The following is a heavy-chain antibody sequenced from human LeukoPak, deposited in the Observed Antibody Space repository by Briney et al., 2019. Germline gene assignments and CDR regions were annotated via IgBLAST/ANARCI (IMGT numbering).Heavy chain of an antibody. CDR2: IRFDGNKK. CDR1: KFTFGNYG. Sequence: GGSLRLSCVASKFTFGNYGMHWVRQTPGKGLEWVAFIRFDGNKKDYADSVKGRFTISRENSKNTLYLQMNTLRAEDTAVYYCAKDGQIAAAAYYFDYWGQGTLVTVSS. J-gene: IGHJ4*02. D-gene: IGHD6-13*01. V-gene: IGHV3-30*02. CDR3: AKDGQIAAAAYYFDY.